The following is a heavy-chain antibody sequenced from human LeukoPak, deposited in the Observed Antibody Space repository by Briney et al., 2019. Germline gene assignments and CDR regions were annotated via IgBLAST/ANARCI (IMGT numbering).Heavy chain of an antibody. V-gene: IGHV3-23*01. CDR1: GFTFRDAA. CDR3: AKDPNLSTVITPNYFDY. Sequence: QSGGPLTLSCAASGFTFRDAAMTWVRQAPGKGLEWVSLISSSGANAYYADSVKGRFTISRDNSKNALYLQMNNLRGEDTAEYYCAKDPNLSTVITPNYFDYWGQGTLVTVSS. J-gene: IGHJ4*02. CDR2: ISSSGANA. D-gene: IGHD1-14*01.